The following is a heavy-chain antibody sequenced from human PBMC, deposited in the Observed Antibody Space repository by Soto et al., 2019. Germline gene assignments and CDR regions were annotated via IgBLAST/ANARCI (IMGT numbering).Heavy chain of an antibody. CDR2: IYATGTT. V-gene: IGHV4-4*07. D-gene: IGHD1-1*01. Sequence: SETLSLTCTVSGASISGFYWSWIRKSAGKGLEWIGRIYATGTTDYNPSLKSRVMMSVDTSKKQFSLKLGSVTAADTAVYYCVRDGTKTLRDWFDPWGQGISVTVSS. CDR3: VRDGTKTLRDWFDP. CDR1: GASISGFY. J-gene: IGHJ5*02.